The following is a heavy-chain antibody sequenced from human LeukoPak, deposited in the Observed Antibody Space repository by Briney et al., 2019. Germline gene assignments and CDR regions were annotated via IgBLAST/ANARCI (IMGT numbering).Heavy chain of an antibody. V-gene: IGHV3-66*01. CDR3: ARSFHSGSSRGYLDY. CDR1: GFTFSSYG. D-gene: IGHD1-26*01. CDR2: IYSGGST. Sequence: PGGSLRLSCAASGFTFSSYGMHWVRQAPGKGLEWVSVIYSGGSTYYADSVKGRFTISRDNSKNTLYLQMNSLRAEDTAVYYCARSFHSGSSRGYLDYWGQGTLVTVSS. J-gene: IGHJ4*02.